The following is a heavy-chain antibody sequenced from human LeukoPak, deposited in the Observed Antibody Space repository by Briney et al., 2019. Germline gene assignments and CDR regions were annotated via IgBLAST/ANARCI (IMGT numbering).Heavy chain of an antibody. Sequence: GGSLRLSCAASGFTFSNAWMSWVRQAPGKGLEWVSVIYSGGSTYYADSVKGRFTISRDNSKNTLFLQMNSLRAEDTAVYYCARATGTTFSYFDSWGQGTLVTVSS. CDR3: ARATGTTFSYFDS. J-gene: IGHJ4*02. CDR1: GFTFSNAW. D-gene: IGHD1-7*01. V-gene: IGHV3-66*01. CDR2: IYSGGST.